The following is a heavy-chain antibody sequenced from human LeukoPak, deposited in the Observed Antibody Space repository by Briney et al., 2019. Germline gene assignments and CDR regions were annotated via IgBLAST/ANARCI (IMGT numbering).Heavy chain of an antibody. CDR3: ARESGIAAALDL. CDR2: ISGSGAGT. V-gene: IGHV3-23*01. CDR1: GFTFSSYA. J-gene: IGHJ5*02. Sequence: GGSLRLSCAASGFTFSSYAMNWVRQAPGKGLEWVSAISGSGAGTYYADSVKGRFTISRDNAKNTLYLQMNSLRTEDTAVYYCARESGIAAALDLWGQGTLVTVSS. D-gene: IGHD6-13*01.